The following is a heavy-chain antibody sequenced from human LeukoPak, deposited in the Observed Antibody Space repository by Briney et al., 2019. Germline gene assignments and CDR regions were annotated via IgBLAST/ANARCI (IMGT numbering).Heavy chain of an antibody. V-gene: IGHV1-69*13. CDR2: IIPIFGTA. Sequence: ASVKVSCKASGYTFTSYGISWVRQAPGQGLEWMGGIIPIFGTANYAQKFQGRVTITADESTSTAYMELSSLRSEDTAVYYCASPLEWLAYWGQGTLVTVSS. D-gene: IGHD3-3*01. CDR1: GYTFTSYG. CDR3: ASPLEWLAY. J-gene: IGHJ4*02.